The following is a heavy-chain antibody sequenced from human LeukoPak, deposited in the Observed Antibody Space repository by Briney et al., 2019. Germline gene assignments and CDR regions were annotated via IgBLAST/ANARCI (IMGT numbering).Heavy chain of an antibody. J-gene: IGHJ4*02. D-gene: IGHD6-19*01. V-gene: IGHV3-66*01. CDR1: RLTVSSNY. CDR3: ARGATVAGDFDY. Sequence: GGSLRLSCAASRLTVSSNYMSWVRHAPGKGLELVSVLYSGGDTYYADSVKGRFTISRDNSKNSLYLQMNSLRAEDTAVYYCARGATVAGDFDYWGQGTLVTVSS. CDR2: LYSGGDT.